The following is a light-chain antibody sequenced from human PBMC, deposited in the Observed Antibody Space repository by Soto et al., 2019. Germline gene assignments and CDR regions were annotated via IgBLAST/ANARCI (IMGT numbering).Light chain of an antibody. J-gene: IGLJ1*01. V-gene: IGLV2-14*01. CDR1: SSDVGYYNY. Sequence: QSVLTQPASVSVSPGQSITISCTGTSSDVGYYNYVSWYQQHAGKAPKLMIYEVSNRPSGVSNRFSGSKSGNTASLTISGLQAEDEADYYCCSYTSISTYVFGTGTKVTVL. CDR2: EVS. CDR3: CSYTSISTYV.